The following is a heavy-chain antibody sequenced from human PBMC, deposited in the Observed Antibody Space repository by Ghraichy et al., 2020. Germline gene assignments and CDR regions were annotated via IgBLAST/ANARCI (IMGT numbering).Heavy chain of an antibody. J-gene: IGHJ6*02. CDR2: ISAYNGNT. V-gene: IGHV1-18*01. D-gene: IGHD3-22*01. Sequence: ASVKVSCKASGYTFTSYGISWVRQAPGQGLEWMGWISAYNGNTNYAQKLQGRVTMTTDTSTSTAYMELRSLRSDDTAVYYCARHPVEAQGSQRGYYDSSGYPPPDYYYYGMDVWGQGTTVTVSS. CDR3: ARHPVEAQGSQRGYYDSSGYPPPDYYYYGMDV. CDR1: GYTFTSYG.